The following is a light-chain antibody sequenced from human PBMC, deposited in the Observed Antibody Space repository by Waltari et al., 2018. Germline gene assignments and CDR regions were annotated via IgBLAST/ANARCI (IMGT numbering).Light chain of an antibody. CDR2: DAS. J-gene: IGKJ4*01. Sequence: EIVLTQSPATLSLSPGERATLSCRASQSVRSYLVWYQQKPGQAPRLLIYDASNRATGIPARFSGSGSGTDFTLTISSLEPEDFAVYYCQHRSSWPLTFGGGTEVELK. CDR1: QSVRSY. CDR3: QHRSSWPLT. V-gene: IGKV3-11*01.